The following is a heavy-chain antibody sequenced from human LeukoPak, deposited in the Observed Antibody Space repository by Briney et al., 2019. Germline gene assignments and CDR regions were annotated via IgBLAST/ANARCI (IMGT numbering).Heavy chain of an antibody. Sequence: GESLKISCKGSGYSFTSYWIGWVRQMPGKGLEWMGIIYPGDSDTRYSPSFQGQVTISADKPISTAYLQWSSLKASGTAMYYCARVTGTTFDGMDVWGQGTTVTVSS. CDR3: ARVTGTTFDGMDV. D-gene: IGHD1-20*01. CDR1: GYSFTSYW. V-gene: IGHV5-51*04. CDR2: IYPGDSDT. J-gene: IGHJ6*02.